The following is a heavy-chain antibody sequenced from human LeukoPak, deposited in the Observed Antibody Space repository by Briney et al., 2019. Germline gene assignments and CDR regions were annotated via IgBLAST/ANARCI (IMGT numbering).Heavy chain of an antibody. CDR2: IKKDGSEK. J-gene: IGHJ4*02. V-gene: IGHV3-7*03. CDR3: TTDTWYSAGH. Sequence: GGSLRLPCAASGFTFSSYAMSWVRQAPGKGLEWVAIIKKDGSEKYYVDSMKGRFTISRDNAKNSLFLQMNSLRAEDTAIYYCTTDTWYSAGHWGQGTLVTVSS. CDR1: GFTFSSYA. D-gene: IGHD2-15*01.